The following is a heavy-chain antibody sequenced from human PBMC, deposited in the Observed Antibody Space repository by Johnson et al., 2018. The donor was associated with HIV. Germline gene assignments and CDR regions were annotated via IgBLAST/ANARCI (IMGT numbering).Heavy chain of an antibody. CDR1: GFTFSDYY. CDR2: ISSSGSNI. J-gene: IGHJ3*02. CDR3: AIVRTKGSFDI. D-gene: IGHD1-14*01. Sequence: QMQLVESGGGLVKPGGSLRLSCAASGFTFSDYYMSWIRQAPGKGLEWVAYISSSGSNIYDVDYVKGRFTIPRENAKNSMYLQMNSMRAEDTAVYYCAIVRTKGSFDIWGEGTIVTISS. V-gene: IGHV3-11*04.